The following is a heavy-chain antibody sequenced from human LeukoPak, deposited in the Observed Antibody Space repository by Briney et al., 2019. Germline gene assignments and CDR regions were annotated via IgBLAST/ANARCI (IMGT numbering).Heavy chain of an antibody. V-gene: IGHV4-39*07. J-gene: IGHJ4*02. Sequence: SETLSLTCTVSGGSISSSSYYWGWIRQPPGKGLEWIGSIYYSGSTYYNPSLKSRITISVDTSKNQFSLKLSSVTAADTVVYYCARIRPDSSGYYFLDYWGQGTLVTVSS. CDR3: ARIRPDSSGYYFLDY. D-gene: IGHD3-22*01. CDR2: IYYSGST. CDR1: GGSISSSSYY.